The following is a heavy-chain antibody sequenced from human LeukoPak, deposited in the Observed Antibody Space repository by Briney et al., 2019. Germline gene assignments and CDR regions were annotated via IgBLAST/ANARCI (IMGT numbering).Heavy chain of an antibody. CDR2: INHNGST. CDR3: ARDPTTVVTTPYYFDD. D-gene: IGHD4-23*01. CDR1: GGSFIGYH. Sequence: PSETLSLTCAVSGGSFIGYHWNWIRQPPGKGLEWIGEINHNGSTNYNPSLKSRVTVSVDTSKNQFSLKLRSVTAADTAVYYCARDPTTVVTTPYYFDDWGQGTLVTVSS. J-gene: IGHJ4*02. V-gene: IGHV4-34*01.